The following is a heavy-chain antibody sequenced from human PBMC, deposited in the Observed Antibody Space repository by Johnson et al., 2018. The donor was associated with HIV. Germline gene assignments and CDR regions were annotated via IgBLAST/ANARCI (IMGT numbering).Heavy chain of an antibody. CDR3: ARGGGYSIAAPSDAFDI. CDR1: GFTFSSYA. Sequence: QVQLVESGGGLVQPGGSLRLSCAASGFTFSSYAMHWVRKAPGKGLEWVAVISYDGSNKYYADSVKGRFTISRDNSKNTLYLQMNSLRAEDTAVYYCARGGGYSIAAPSDAFDIWGQGTMVTVSS. CDR2: ISYDGSNK. D-gene: IGHD6-6*01. V-gene: IGHV3-30-3*01. J-gene: IGHJ3*02.